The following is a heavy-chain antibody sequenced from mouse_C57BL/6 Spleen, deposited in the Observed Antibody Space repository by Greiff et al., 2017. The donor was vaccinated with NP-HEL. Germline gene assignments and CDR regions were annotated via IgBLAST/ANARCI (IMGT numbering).Heavy chain of an antibody. CDR3: ARNYYGSSYPAWFAY. J-gene: IGHJ3*01. D-gene: IGHD1-1*01. Sequence: VHLVESGPGLVQPSQSLSITCTVSGFSLTSYGVHWVRQSPGKGLEWLGVIWSGGSTDYNAAFISRLSISKDNSKSQVFFKMNSLQADDTAIYYCARNYYGSSYPAWFAYWGQGTLVTVSA. CDR1: GFSLTSYG. V-gene: IGHV2-2*01. CDR2: IWSGGST.